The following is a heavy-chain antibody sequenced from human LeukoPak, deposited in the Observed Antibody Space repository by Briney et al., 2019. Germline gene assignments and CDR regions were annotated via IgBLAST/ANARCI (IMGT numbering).Heavy chain of an antibody. V-gene: IGHV3-30*18. J-gene: IGHJ4*02. D-gene: IGHD3-22*01. CDR2: ISYDGSNK. CDR1: GFTFSSYG. Sequence: GGSLRLSCAASGFTFSSYGMHWVRQAPGKGLEWVAVISYDGSNKYYADSVKGRFTISRDNSKNTLYLQMNSLRADDTAVYYSAKVRDYSMIEEYYFDYWGQGTLVTVSS. CDR3: AKVRDYSMIEEYYFDY.